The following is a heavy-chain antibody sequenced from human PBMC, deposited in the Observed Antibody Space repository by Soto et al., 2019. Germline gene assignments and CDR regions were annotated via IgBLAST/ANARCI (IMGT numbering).Heavy chain of an antibody. D-gene: IGHD6-13*01. CDR3: ARDHYGAAAGRGYYYYGMDV. Sequence: GGSLRLSCAASGFTFSSYWMSWVRQAPGKGLEWVANIKQDGSEKYYVDSVKGRFTISRDNAKNSLYLQMNSLRAEDTAVYYCARDHYGAAAGRGYYYYGMDVWGQGTTVTVSS. CDR1: GFTFSSYW. J-gene: IGHJ6*02. CDR2: IKQDGSEK. V-gene: IGHV3-7*01.